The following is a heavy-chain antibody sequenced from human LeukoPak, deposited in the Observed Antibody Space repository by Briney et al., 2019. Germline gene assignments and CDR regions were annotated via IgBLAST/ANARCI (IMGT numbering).Heavy chain of an antibody. CDR3: ARGGAFDI. Sequence: GGSLRLSCAASGFTVSSNHMSWVRHAPGKGLERVSIIYSDGNTLYADSAKVQFTITRDNSKNTMYLQMNSRRVEDTAVYYCARGGAFDIWGQGTMVTVSS. CDR2: IYSDGNT. V-gene: IGHV3-53*01. CDR1: GFTVSSNH. J-gene: IGHJ3*02.